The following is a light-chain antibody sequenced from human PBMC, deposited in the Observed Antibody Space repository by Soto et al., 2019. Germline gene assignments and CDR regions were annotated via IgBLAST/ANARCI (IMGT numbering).Light chain of an antibody. Sequence: QSALTQPRSVSGSPGQSVTISRTGTSSDVGGYNYVSWYQQHPGKAPKLMIYDVSKRPSGVPDRFSGSKSGNTASLTISGLQAEDEADYYFCLYAGSYPLGFGGGTKLTVL. CDR3: CLYAGSYPLG. CDR2: DVS. V-gene: IGLV2-11*01. CDR1: SSDVGGYNY. J-gene: IGLJ2*01.